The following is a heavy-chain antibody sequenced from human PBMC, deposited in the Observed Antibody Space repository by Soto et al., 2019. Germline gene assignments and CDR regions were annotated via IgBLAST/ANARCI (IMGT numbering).Heavy chain of an antibody. Sequence: PSETLSLTGTVSGGSISSSSYYWGWIRQPPGKGLEWIGSIYYSGSTYYNPSLKSRVTISVDTSKNQFSLKLSSVTAADTAVYYFARRNYDILTGYYPRDYYFDYWGQGTLVTVSS. V-gene: IGHV4-39*01. CDR1: GGSISSSSYY. J-gene: IGHJ4*02. D-gene: IGHD3-9*01. CDR3: ARRNYDILTGYYPRDYYFDY. CDR2: IYYSGST.